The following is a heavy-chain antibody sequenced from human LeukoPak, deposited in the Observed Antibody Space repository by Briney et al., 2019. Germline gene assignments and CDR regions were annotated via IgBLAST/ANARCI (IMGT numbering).Heavy chain of an antibody. J-gene: IGHJ4*02. Sequence: ASVKVSCKASGYTFTGYYMHWVRQAPGQGLEWMGWINPNSGDTNYAQKFQGRVTMTRDTSISTAYMELSRLRSDDTAVYYCARHPFSTPFDYWGRGTLVTVSS. CDR2: INPNSGDT. CDR3: ARHPFSTPFDY. V-gene: IGHV1-2*02. CDR1: GYTFTGYY. D-gene: IGHD2/OR15-2a*01.